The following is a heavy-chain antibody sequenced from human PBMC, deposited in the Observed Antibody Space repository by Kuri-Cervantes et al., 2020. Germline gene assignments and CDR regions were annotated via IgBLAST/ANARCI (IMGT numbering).Heavy chain of an antibody. CDR2: ISNSANTI. V-gene: IGHV3-11*04. J-gene: IGHJ3*02. Sequence: GESLKISCAASGFTFSNYYMSWIRQAPGKGLEWISYISNSANTILYADSAKGRFTISRDNAKNSLYLQMNSLRAEDTAVYYCARDRLGATVTPTDAFDIWGQGTMVTVSS. CDR1: GFTFSNYY. CDR3: ARDRLGATVTPTDAFDI. D-gene: IGHD4-17*01.